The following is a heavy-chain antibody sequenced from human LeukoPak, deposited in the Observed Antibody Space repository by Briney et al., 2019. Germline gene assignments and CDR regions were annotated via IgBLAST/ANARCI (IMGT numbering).Heavy chain of an antibody. CDR3: ARRYRHPDTAMPNDAFDI. D-gene: IGHD5-18*01. V-gene: IGHV4-59*08. CDR2: YSGSA. Sequence: YSGSANYTPSLKSRVTISVDTSKNQFSLKLSSVTAADTAVYYCARRYRHPDTAMPNDAFDIWGQGTMVTVSS. J-gene: IGHJ3*02.